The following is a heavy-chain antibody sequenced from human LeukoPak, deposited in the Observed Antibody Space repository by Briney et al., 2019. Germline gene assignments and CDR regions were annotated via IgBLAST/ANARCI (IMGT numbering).Heavy chain of an antibody. D-gene: IGHD2-2*01. CDR1: GYTFTSYG. CDR2: ISAYNGNT. CDR3: ARGESGDCSSTSCPNLDY. J-gene: IGHJ4*02. Sequence: ASVKVSCKASGYTFTSYGISWVRQAPGQGLEWMGWISAYNGNTNYAQKLQGRVTMTTDTSTSTAYMELRSLRSDDTAVYYCARGESGDCSSTSCPNLDYWGQGTLVTVSS. V-gene: IGHV1-18*01.